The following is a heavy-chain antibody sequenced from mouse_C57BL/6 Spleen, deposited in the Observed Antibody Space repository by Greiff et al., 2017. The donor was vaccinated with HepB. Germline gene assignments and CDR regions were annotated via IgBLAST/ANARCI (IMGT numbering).Heavy chain of an antibody. Sequence: VKLMESGPGLVQPSQSLSITCTVSGFSLTSYGVHWVRQSPGKGLEWLGVIWSGGSTDYNAAFISRLSISKDNSKSQVFFKMNSLQADDTAIYYCARNQLGRGYYFDYWGQGTTLTVSS. CDR3: ARNQLGRGYYFDY. D-gene: IGHD4-1*02. V-gene: IGHV2-2*01. CDR1: GFSLTSYG. J-gene: IGHJ2*01. CDR2: IWSGGST.